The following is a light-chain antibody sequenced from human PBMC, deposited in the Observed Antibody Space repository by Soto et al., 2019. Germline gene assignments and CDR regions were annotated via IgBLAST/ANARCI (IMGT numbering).Light chain of an antibody. CDR3: SSYTTSSTRV. CDR2: EVR. Sequence: QSVLTRPSSVSASPGQSIALSCTGTTSDVGAYDLDSCYQQYPAKAPKLTIYEVRNRPSGVSNRFSGSKSVNTATLTISGLQAEDEADYYCSSYTTSSTRVFGTGTKVTVL. J-gene: IGLJ1*01. V-gene: IGLV2-14*03. CDR1: TSDVGAYDL.